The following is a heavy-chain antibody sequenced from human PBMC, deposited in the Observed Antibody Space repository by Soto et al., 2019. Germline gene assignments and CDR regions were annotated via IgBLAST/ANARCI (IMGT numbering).Heavy chain of an antibody. V-gene: IGHV4-61*01. J-gene: IGHJ4*02. Sequence: SETLSLTCTVSGGSVSSNSYSWSWIRQPPGKGLEWIGYIYFGGTTMYNPSLKSRVTISVDTSKNQFSLQLTSVTAADTAVYYCARLGGYFQALDSWGQGTLVTVSS. CDR3: ARLGGYFQALDS. CDR1: GGSVSSNSYS. CDR2: IYFGGTT. D-gene: IGHD3-22*01.